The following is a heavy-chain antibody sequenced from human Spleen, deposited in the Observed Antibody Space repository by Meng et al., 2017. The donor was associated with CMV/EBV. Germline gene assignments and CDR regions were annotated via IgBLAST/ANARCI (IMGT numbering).Heavy chain of an antibody. CDR1: GGSISSNNYY. CDR2: IYYSGNT. CDR3: ARHLRYSGYWSGFDY. V-gene: IGHV4-39*01. J-gene: IGHJ4*02. Sequence: SETLSLTCSVSGGSISSNNYYWGWIRQPPGKGLEWIGTIYYSGNTYYNPSLKSRVTISVDTSKNQFSLKLRSVTAADTAIYYCARHLRYSGYWSGFDYWGQGTLVTVSS. D-gene: IGHD5-12*01.